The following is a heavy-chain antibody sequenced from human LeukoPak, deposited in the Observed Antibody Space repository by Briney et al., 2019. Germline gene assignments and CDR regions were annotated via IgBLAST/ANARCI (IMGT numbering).Heavy chain of an antibody. CDR1: GFTFSSYA. Sequence: GGSLRLSCAASGFTFSSYAMHWVRQAPGKGLEWVAVISYDGSNKYYAESVKGRFTISRDNSKNTVYLQMNSLRAEDTAVYYCARDSYRSGWYGQFDYWGQGTLVTVSS. CDR2: ISYDGSNK. CDR3: ARDSYRSGWYGQFDY. J-gene: IGHJ4*02. V-gene: IGHV3-30-3*01. D-gene: IGHD6-19*01.